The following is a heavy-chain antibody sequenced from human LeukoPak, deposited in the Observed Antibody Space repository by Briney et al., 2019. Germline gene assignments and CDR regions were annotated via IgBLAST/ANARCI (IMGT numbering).Heavy chain of an antibody. Sequence: GGSLRLSCTASGFTFGDYAMSWVRQAPGMGLEWVGFIRSKAYGGTTEYAASVKGRFTISRDDSKSIAYLQMNSLKTEDTAVYYCSRVRSWFGFGDYWGQGTLVTVSS. CDR2: IRSKAYGGTT. CDR1: GFTFGDYA. CDR3: SRVRSWFGFGDY. V-gene: IGHV3-49*04. J-gene: IGHJ4*02. D-gene: IGHD3-10*01.